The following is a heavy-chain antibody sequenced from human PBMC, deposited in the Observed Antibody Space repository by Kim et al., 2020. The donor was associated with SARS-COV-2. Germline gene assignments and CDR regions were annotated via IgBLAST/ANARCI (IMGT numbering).Heavy chain of an antibody. J-gene: IGHJ5*02. D-gene: IGHD4-17*01. CDR3: AKDLTTVITPGWFDP. CDR2: VYYSGST. CDR1: GGSIYSYY. Sequence: SETLSLTCTVSGGSIYSYYWSWIRQPPGKGLEWIGYVYYSGSTNCNPSLKSRVTISVDRSKNQFSLKLSSVTAADTAVYYCAKDLTTVITPGWFDPGAREPWSPSPQ. V-gene: IGHV4-59*01.